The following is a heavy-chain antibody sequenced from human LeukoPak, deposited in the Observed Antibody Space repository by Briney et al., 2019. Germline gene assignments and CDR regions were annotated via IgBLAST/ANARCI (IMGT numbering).Heavy chain of an antibody. Sequence: GASVKVSCKASGYTFSNFDVNWVRQAPGQGLGWMAWMNPGSGDTGYEGKFQARLSLSSNTSIITASMELTSLTSEDTAVYYCARSRRGYYMDVWGKGTTVIVSS. J-gene: IGHJ6*03. V-gene: IGHV1-8*02. CDR1: GYTFSNFD. CDR3: ARSRRGYYMDV. CDR2: MNPGSGDT.